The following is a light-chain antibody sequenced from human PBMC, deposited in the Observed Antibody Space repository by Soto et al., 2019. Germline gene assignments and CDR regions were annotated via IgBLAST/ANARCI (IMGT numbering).Light chain of an antibody. CDR2: KAS. V-gene: IGKV1-5*03. CDR3: QQYKSYWT. J-gene: IGKJ1*01. Sequence: DIQMTQSPSTLSASIGDRVTITCRASQSISTWLAWYQQRPGKAPKLLIYKASSLESGVPSRFRGSGSGTEFTLTISSLQADDFATYYCQQYKSYWTF. CDR1: QSISTW.